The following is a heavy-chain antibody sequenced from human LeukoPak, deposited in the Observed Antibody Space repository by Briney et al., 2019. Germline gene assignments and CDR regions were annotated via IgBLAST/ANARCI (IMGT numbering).Heavy chain of an antibody. J-gene: IGHJ4*02. CDR3: ARAGYNSGWPPFDY. D-gene: IGHD6-19*01. CDR1: GDSVSSNSAA. CDR2: TYYRSKLYN. V-gene: IGHV6-1*01. Sequence: SQTLSLTCALSGDSVSSNSAAWNWIRQSPSRGLEWLGRTYYRSKLYNDYALSVKNRITINPDTSKKQFSLQLNSVTPEDTAVYYCARAGYNSGWPPFDYWGQGTLVTVSS.